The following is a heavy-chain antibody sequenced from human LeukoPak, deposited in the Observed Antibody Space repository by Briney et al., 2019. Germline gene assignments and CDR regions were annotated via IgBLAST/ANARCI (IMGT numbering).Heavy chain of an antibody. CDR3: ARWGNSGYASGDFDY. J-gene: IGHJ4*02. CDR1: GDSISSGDNY. Sequence: PSQTLSLTCTVSGDSISSGDNYWTRLPQHPGKGREWFGYICYSGSTYYNPSLRSRLTISVDTSKNQFSLKLSSVTAVDTAVYDCARWGNSGYASGDFDYWGQGTLVTVSS. CDR2: ICYSGST. V-gene: IGHV4-31*03. D-gene: IGHD5-12*01.